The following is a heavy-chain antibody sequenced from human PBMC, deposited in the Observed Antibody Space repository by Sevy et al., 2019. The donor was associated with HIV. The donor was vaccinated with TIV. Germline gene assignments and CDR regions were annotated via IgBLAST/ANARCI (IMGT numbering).Heavy chain of an antibody. CDR2: MSYNGNKK. D-gene: IGHD3-16*02. V-gene: IGHV3-30*04. Sequence: GGSLRLSCAASGFSFSRSPMHWVRQAPGKGLEWMAVMSYNGNKKYNEDSVKGRFIISRDDAKNTLYLQMNRLRVEDTDVYYCAREGFLTGGLIVSYGMDVWGQGTTVTVSS. CDR1: GFSFSRSP. CDR3: AREGFLTGGLIVSYGMDV. J-gene: IGHJ6*02.